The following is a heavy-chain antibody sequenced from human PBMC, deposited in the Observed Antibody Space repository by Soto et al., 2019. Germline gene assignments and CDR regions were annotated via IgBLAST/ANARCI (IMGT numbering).Heavy chain of an antibody. Sequence: SETLSLTCTVSGVSISSSSYYWRWIRQPPGKGLEWIGSIYYSGSTYYNPSLKSRVTISVDTSKNQFSLKLSSVTAADTAVYYCARQPKDAFDIWGQGTMVTVSS. V-gene: IGHV4-39*01. CDR2: IYYSGST. CDR3: ARQPKDAFDI. J-gene: IGHJ3*02. CDR1: GVSISSSSYY.